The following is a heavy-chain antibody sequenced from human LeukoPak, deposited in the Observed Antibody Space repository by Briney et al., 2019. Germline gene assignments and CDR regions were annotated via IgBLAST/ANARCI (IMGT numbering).Heavy chain of an antibody. Sequence: PSETLSLTSTVSRGSISGYFWTWIRQPAGKGLEWIGRIYSSGSNNYNPSLKSRVTMSLDTSKNHFSLNLTSVTAADTSVYYCAREPTSGREPTSGRPLDYWGQGTLVTVSS. J-gene: IGHJ4*02. CDR2: IYSSGSN. D-gene: IGHD5-12*01. V-gene: IGHV4-4*07. CDR3: AREPTSGREPTSGRPLDY. CDR1: RGSISGYF.